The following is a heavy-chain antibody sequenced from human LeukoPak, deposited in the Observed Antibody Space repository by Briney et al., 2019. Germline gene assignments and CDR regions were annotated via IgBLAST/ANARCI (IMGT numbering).Heavy chain of an antibody. CDR1: GHRFTNHW. V-gene: IGHV5-51*01. J-gene: IGHJ5*02. CDR2: INLGDSDT. CDR3: ARRPYSGSPNWFDP. D-gene: IGHD1-26*01. Sequence: GESLEISCEVSGHRFTNHWIGWVRQMPGKGLEWMGIINLGDSDTKYSPSFQGQVTISLDKSISTAYLQWRSLKASDTAMYYSARRPYSGSPNWFDPWGQGTLVTVSS.